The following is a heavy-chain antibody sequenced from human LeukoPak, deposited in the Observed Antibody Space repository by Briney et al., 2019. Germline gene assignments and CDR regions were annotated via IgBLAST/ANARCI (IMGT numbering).Heavy chain of an antibody. D-gene: IGHD3-10*01. Sequence: ASVKVSCKASGYTFTSYDINWVRQATGQGLEWMGWMNPNSGNTGYAQKFQGRVTITRNTSISTAYMELSSLRSEDTAVYYCARGRYYGSGSYYNEVGDWFDPWGQGTLVTVSS. J-gene: IGHJ5*02. CDR3: ARGRYYGSGSYYNEVGDWFDP. CDR1: GYTFTSYD. V-gene: IGHV1-8*01. CDR2: MNPNSGNT.